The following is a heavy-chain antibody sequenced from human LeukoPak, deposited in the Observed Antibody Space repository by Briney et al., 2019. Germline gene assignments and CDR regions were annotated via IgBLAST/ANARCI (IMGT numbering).Heavy chain of an antibody. CDR3: AKDSSSGWDFSDY. J-gene: IGHJ4*02. Sequence: GGSLRLSCAASGFTFSSYGMHWVRQAPGKGLEWVAVISYDGSNKYYADSVKGRFTISRDNSKNTLYLQMNSLRAEDTAVYYCAKDSSSGWDFSDYWGQGTLVTVSS. V-gene: IGHV3-30*18. D-gene: IGHD6-19*01. CDR1: GFTFSSYG. CDR2: ISYDGSNK.